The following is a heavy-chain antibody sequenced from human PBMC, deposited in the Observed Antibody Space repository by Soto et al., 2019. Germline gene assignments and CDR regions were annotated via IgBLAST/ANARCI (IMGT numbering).Heavy chain of an antibody. CDR1: GFTFSSYG. D-gene: IGHD3-22*01. CDR3: EKDYHDSSGLDAFDI. CDR2: ISYDGSNK. V-gene: IGHV3-30*18. Sequence: QVQLVESGGGVVQPGRSLRLSCGASGFTFSSYGMHWVRQAPGKGLEWVAVISYDGSNKYYADSVKGRFTISRDNSKNTLYLQMNSLRAEDTAVYYCEKDYHDSSGLDAFDICGQGTMVTVSS. J-gene: IGHJ3*02.